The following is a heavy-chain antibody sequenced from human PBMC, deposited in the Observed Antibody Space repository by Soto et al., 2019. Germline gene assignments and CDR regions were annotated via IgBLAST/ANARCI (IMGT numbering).Heavy chain of an antibody. CDR2: IYYSGST. V-gene: IGHV4-39*01. J-gene: IGHJ3*02. D-gene: IGHD6-6*01. CDR3: ARHQEQIVRAAFDI. Sequence: SETLSLTCTVSGGSISSSSYYWGWIRQPPGKGLEWIGSIYYSGSTYYNPSLKSRVTISVDTSKNQFSLKLSSVTAADTAVYYCARHQEQIVRAAFDIWGQGTMVTVSS. CDR1: GGSISSSSYY.